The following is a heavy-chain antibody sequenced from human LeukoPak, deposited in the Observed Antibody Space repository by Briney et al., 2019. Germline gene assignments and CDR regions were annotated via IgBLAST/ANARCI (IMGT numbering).Heavy chain of an antibody. D-gene: IGHD6-19*01. J-gene: IGHJ4*02. CDR1: GFTFSSYE. V-gene: IGHV3-48*03. CDR3: ARESIAVAGAPFDY. Sequence: PGGSLRLSCAASGFTFSSYEMNWVRQAPGKGLEWVSYISSGSTIYDADSVKGRFTTSRDNAKNSLYLQMNSLRAEDTAAYYCARESIAVAGAPFDYWGQGTLVTVSS. CDR2: ISSGSTI.